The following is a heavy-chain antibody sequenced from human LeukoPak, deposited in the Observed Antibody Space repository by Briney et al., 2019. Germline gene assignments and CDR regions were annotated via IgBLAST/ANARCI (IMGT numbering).Heavy chain of an antibody. Sequence: PGGSLRLSCAASGFSVSSNYMSWVRQTPGKGLEWVSGIYSGGHIYYADSVKGRFTISRDNSKNTLYLQMNSLRAEDTAVYYCAKGRNVLAVVATRNWFDPWGQGTLVTVSS. CDR2: IYSGGHI. CDR1: GFSVSSNY. J-gene: IGHJ5*02. D-gene: IGHD2-15*01. CDR3: AKGRNVLAVVATRNWFDP. V-gene: IGHV3-53*01.